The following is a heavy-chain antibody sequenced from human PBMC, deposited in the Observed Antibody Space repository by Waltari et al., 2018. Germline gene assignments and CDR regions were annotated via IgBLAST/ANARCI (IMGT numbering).Heavy chain of an antibody. V-gene: IGHV4-34*01. CDR2: INHSGST. D-gene: IGHD1-26*01. CDR3: ARAWISLILGATSAFDI. Sequence: QVQLQQWGAGLLKPSETLSLTCAVYGGSFSGYYWSWIRQPPGKGLEWIGEINHSGSTNYNPSLTSRVTISVESSKKQFSLKLSSVTAADTAVYYCARAWISLILGATSAFDIWGQGTMVTVSS. CDR1: GGSFSGYY. J-gene: IGHJ3*02.